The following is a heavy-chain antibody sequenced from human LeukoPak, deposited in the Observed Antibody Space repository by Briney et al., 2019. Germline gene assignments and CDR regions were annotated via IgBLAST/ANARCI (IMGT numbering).Heavy chain of an antibody. V-gene: IGHV1-46*01. CDR2: INPSGGST. Sequence: ASVKVSCKASGYTFTSYYMHWVRQAPGQGLEWMGIINPSGGSTSYAQKFQGRVTITADKSTSTAYMELSSLRSEDTAVYYCARSDYDFWSGYSDYWGQGTLVTVSS. CDR1: GYTFTSYY. CDR3: ARSDYDFWSGYSDY. D-gene: IGHD3-3*01. J-gene: IGHJ4*02.